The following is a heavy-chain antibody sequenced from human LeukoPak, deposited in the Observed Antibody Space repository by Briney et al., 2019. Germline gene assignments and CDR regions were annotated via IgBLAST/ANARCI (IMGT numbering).Heavy chain of an antibody. J-gene: IGHJ4*02. D-gene: IGHD3-22*01. V-gene: IGHV3-23*01. Sequence: GSLRLSCAASGFTFSSYAMSWVRQAPGKGLEWVSAISGSGGSTYYADSVKGRFTISRDNSKNTLYLQMNSLRAEDTAVYYCAKDLGTYYYDSSGFEATYWGQGTLVTVSS. CDR1: GFTFSSYA. CDR2: ISGSGGST. CDR3: AKDLGTYYYDSSGFEATY.